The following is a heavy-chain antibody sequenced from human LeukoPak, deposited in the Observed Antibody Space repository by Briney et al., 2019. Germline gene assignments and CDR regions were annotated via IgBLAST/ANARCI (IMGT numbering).Heavy chain of an antibody. CDR1: GFTFSSYA. CDR2: ISRSGDFT. J-gene: IGHJ4*02. CDR3: AKAVLVTGFCTSTSCPSDY. V-gene: IGHV3-23*01. D-gene: IGHD2-2*01. Sequence: PGGSLRLSCAASGFTFSSYAMSWVRQAPGKGLEWVSTISRSGDFTYYADSVEGRFTISRDNSKNTLYLQMNSLRAEDTALYYCAKAVLVTGFCTSTSCPSDYWGQGTLVTLSS.